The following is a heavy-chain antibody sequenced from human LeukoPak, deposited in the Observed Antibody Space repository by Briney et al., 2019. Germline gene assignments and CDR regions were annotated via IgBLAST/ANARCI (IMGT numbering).Heavy chain of an antibody. J-gene: IGHJ5*02. CDR3: AREYHMGT. D-gene: IGHD2-2*01. CDR2: VSDSGDST. Sequence: GGSLRLSCAASGLTFSSYAMSWVRQAPGKGLEWVSTVSDSGDSTYYADSVKGRFTISRDNAKNTLYLQMNSLRAEDTAVYYCAREYHMGTWGQGTLVTVSS. V-gene: IGHV3-23*01. CDR1: GLTFSSYA.